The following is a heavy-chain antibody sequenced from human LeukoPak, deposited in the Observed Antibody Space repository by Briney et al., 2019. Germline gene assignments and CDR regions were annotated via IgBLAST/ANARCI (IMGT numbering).Heavy chain of an antibody. CDR3: ARYSYGHWGYYFDY. CDR1: GFTFSSYW. D-gene: IGHD5-18*01. CDR2: IKQDGSEK. V-gene: IGHV3-7*01. Sequence: GGSLRLSCAASGFTFSSYWMSWVRQAPGKGLEWVANIKQDGSEKCYVDSVKGRFTISRDNAKNSLYLQMNSLRAEDTAVYYCARYSYGHWGYYFDYWGQGTLVTVSS. J-gene: IGHJ4*02.